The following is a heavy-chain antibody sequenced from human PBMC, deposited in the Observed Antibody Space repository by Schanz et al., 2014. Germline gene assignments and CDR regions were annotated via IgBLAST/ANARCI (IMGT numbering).Heavy chain of an antibody. CDR2: INPSSGTT. CDR3: VTEKRMESGTWAKAFDI. D-gene: IGHD3-3*01. Sequence: QVQLVQSGAEVKKPGASVKVSCKASGYTFTSYDINWVRQATGQGLEWMGKINPSSGTTRIAQNFQGRLTVTRDTSTSTVNMELSSLRSEDTAVYYCVTEKRMESGTWAKAFDIWGQGTWVNVSS. CDR1: GYTFTSYD. V-gene: IGHV1-46*01. J-gene: IGHJ3*02.